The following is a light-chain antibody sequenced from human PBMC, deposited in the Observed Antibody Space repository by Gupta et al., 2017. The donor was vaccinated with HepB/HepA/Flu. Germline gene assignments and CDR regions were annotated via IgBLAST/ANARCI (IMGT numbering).Light chain of an antibody. Sequence: QSALTQPASVSGSPGQSITISCTATSSDVGGYNYVPWYQQLPGKAPKVLIYDVSNRPSGVSDRFSGSKSGYTASLTISGLQAQDEADYYCSSYTISSTEIFGGGTKLTVL. CDR1: SSDVGGYNY. CDR2: DVS. V-gene: IGLV2-14*03. CDR3: SSYTISSTEI. J-gene: IGLJ2*01.